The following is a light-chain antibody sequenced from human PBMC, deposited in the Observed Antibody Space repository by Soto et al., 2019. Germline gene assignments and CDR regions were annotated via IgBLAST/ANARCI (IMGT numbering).Light chain of an antibody. J-gene: IGKJ1*01. CDR2: AAS. Sequence: DIQMTQSPSSLSASVGDRVTVTCRASQSISSYLNWYQQKPGKAPNLLIYAASSLQSGVPSRFSGSGSGTDFALTISSLQPEDFATYYCQQSYATPQPFGQGTKVEIK. CDR3: QQSYATPQP. CDR1: QSISSY. V-gene: IGKV1-39*01.